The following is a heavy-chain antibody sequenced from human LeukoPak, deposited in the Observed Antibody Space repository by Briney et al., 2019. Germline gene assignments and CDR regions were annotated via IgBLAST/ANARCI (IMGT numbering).Heavy chain of an antibody. D-gene: IGHD5-18*01. CDR3: ARDGRYSYGHDAFDI. J-gene: IGHJ3*02. CDR2: IYSGGST. Sequence: GGSLRLSCAASGFTFSSYGMHWVRQAPGKGLEWVSVIYSGGSTYYADSVKGRFTISRDNSKNTLYLQMNSLRAEDTAVYYCARDGRYSYGHDAFDIWGQGTVVTVSS. CDR1: GFTFSSYG. V-gene: IGHV3-53*01.